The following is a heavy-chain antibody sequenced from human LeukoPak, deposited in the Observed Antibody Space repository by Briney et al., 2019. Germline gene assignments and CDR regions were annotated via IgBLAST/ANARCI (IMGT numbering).Heavy chain of an antibody. CDR1: GFTFSSYA. V-gene: IGHV3-23*01. J-gene: IGHJ6*01. CDR3: AKVSSASHYYYYYGMDV. D-gene: IGHD3-10*01. Sequence: GGSLRLSCAASGFTFSSYAMSWVRQAPGKGLEWVSAISGSGVSTYYADSVKGRFTISRDNSKNTLYLQMNSLRAEDTAVYYCAKVSSASHYYYYYGMDVWGQGTTVTVSS. CDR2: ISGSGVST.